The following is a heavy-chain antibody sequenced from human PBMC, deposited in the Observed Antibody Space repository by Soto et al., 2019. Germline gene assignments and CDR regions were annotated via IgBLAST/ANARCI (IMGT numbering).Heavy chain of an antibody. D-gene: IGHD3-22*01. CDR3: ARYDSSGYYWPYYYYGMDV. CDR2: ISYDGSTK. CDR1: GFTFSSFS. V-gene: IGHV3-30-3*01. J-gene: IGHJ6*02. Sequence: PGGSLRLSCAASGFTFSSFSLHWVRQAPGKGLEWLALISYDGSTKYNADSVKGRFTVSRDNSNNTLYLQLSSLRPEDTAVYYCARYDSSGYYWPYYYYGMDVWGQGTTVTVSS.